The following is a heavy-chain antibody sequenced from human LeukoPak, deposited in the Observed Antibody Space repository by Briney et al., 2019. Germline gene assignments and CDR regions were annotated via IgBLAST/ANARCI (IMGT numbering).Heavy chain of an antibody. CDR2: ISAENGNT. V-gene: IGHV1-18*01. D-gene: IGHD6-6*01. J-gene: IGHJ6*03. CDR1: GYTFINYG. CDR3: ARVPPSSSSDYYYYYMDV. Sequence: ASVKVSCKAPGYTFINYGISWVRQAPGQGLEWMGWISAENGNTGYVENLQGRVTMTTDTSTSTAYMELRSLRSDDTAVYYCARVPPSSSSDYYYYYMDVWGKGTTVTVSS.